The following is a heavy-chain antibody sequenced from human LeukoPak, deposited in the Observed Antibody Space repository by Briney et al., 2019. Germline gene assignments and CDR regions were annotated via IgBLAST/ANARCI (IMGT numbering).Heavy chain of an antibody. V-gene: IGHV3-23*01. D-gene: IGHD3-22*01. Sequence: GGSLRLSCAASGFTFSSYAMSWVRQAPGKGLEWVSAISGSGGSTYYADSVKGRFTISRDNSKNTLYLQMNSLRAEDTAVYYCAKGQYYYDSSGYDYWGQGTLVTVSS. J-gene: IGHJ4*02. CDR3: AKGQYYYDSSGYDY. CDR1: GFTFSSYA. CDR2: ISGSGGST.